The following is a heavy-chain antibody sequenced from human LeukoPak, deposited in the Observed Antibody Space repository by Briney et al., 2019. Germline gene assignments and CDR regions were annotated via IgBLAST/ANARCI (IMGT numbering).Heavy chain of an antibody. CDR3: ARGQVTAVTGLAAFDI. V-gene: IGHV3-21*01. Sequence: GGSLRLSCAASAFTFSSYSMNWVRQAPGKGLEWVSSISSSGSYIYYADSVKGRLTISRDNARKSLYLQMNSLRAEDTAVYYCARGQVTAVTGLAAFDIWGQGTMVTVSS. J-gene: IGHJ3*02. D-gene: IGHD4-17*01. CDR2: ISSSGSYI. CDR1: AFTFSSYS.